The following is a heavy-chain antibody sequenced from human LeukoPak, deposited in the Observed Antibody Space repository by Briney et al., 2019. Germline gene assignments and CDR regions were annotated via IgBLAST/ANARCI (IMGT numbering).Heavy chain of an antibody. CDR2: IYHSGST. J-gene: IGHJ4*02. D-gene: IGHD3-16*02. CDR3: ARLSMDY. Sequence: SETLSLTCAVSGYSISSGYYWGWIRQPPGKGLEWIGSIYHSGSTYYNPSLKSRVTIPVDTSKNQFSLKLSSVTAADTAVYYCARLSMDYWGQGTLVTVSS. V-gene: IGHV4-38-2*01. CDR1: GYSISSGYY.